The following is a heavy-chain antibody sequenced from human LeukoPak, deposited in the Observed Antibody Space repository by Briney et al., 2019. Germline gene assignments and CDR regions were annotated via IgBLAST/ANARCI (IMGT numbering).Heavy chain of an antibody. D-gene: IGHD1-14*01. CDR3: ARDRRSLAVTTPIDYFDY. CDR2: IIPIFGSA. CDR1: GYTFTNFG. J-gene: IGHJ4*02. Sequence: SVKVSCKASGYTFTNFGFSWVRQAPGQGLEWMGGIIPIFGSANYAQKFQGRVTITADESTSTAYMELSSLRSEDTAVYYCARDRRSLAVTTPIDYFDYWGQGTLVTVSS. V-gene: IGHV1-69*13.